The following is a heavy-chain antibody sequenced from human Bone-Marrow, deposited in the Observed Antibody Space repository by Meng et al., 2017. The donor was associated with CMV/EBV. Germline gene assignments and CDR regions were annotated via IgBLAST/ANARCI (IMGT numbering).Heavy chain of an antibody. CDR1: GYTFTSYY. CDR3: ARDILGEYFDP. Sequence: ASVKVSCKASGYTFTSYYMHWVRQAPGQGLEWMGIINPSTGSTSYAQKFQGRVTMTRDTSTSTVYMELSSLRSEDMAVYYCARDILGEYFDPWGQGTLVTVSS. V-gene: IGHV1-46*01. CDR2: INPSTGST. J-gene: IGHJ5*02. D-gene: IGHD3-16*01.